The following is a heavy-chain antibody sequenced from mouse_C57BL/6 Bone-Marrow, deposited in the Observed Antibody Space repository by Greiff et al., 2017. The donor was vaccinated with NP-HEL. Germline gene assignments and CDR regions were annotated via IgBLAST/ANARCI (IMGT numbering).Heavy chain of an antibody. D-gene: IGHD1-1*01. CDR2: INPYNGGT. V-gene: IGHV1-19*01. CDR3: APYYYGSSYLCAY. CDR1: GYTFTDYY. J-gene: IGHJ3*01. Sequence: VQLQQSGPVLVKPGASVKMSCKASGYTFTDYYMNWVKQSLGKSLEWIGVINPYNGGTSYNQKFKGKATLTVDKSSSTAYMELNSLTSEDSAVYYCAPYYYGSSYLCAYWGQGTLVTVSA.